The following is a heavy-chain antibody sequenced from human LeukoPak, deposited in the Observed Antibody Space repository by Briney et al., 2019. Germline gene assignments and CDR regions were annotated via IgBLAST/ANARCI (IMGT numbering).Heavy chain of an antibody. D-gene: IGHD4-17*01. CDR3: ARLDYGDYFDY. CDR1: GGSISSYY. Sequence: SQTLSLTCTVSGGSISSYYWSWIRQPPGKGLEWIGYIYYSGSTNYNPSLKSRVTISVDTSKNQFSLKLSSVTAADTAVYYCARLDYGDYFDYWGQGTLVTVSS. CDR2: IYYSGST. J-gene: IGHJ4*02. V-gene: IGHV4-59*08.